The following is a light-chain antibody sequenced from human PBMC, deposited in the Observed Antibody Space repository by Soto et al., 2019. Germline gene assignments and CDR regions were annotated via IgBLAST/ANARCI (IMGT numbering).Light chain of an antibody. J-gene: IGKJ4*01. CDR3: QQYMSWLT. V-gene: IGKV3-15*01. CDR2: GAS. CDR1: QNVSSN. Sequence: EIVMTQSPATLSVSTGERATLSCRASQNVSSNLVCYQQKHGQTPRLLIYGASSRATGILDRFSGSGSGREFTLTISSLQCEDFAVYYCQQYMSWLTFGEGTKVEIK.